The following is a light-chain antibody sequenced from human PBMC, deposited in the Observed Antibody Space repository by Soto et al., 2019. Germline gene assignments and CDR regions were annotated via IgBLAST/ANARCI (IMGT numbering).Light chain of an antibody. CDR2: KAS. Sequence: DIQMTQSPSTLSGSVGDRVTIPCRASQTISSWLAWYQQKPGKAPKLLIYKASTLKSGVPSRFSGSGSGTEFTLTISSLQPEDFATYYCQQYDSYPLTFGGGTKVDI. CDR1: QTISSW. V-gene: IGKV1-5*03. CDR3: QQYDSYPLT. J-gene: IGKJ4*01.